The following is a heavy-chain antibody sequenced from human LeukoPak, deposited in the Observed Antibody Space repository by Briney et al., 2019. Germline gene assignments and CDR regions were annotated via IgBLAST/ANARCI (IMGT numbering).Heavy chain of an antibody. CDR3: ARNQRGGGLDY. J-gene: IGHJ4*02. Sequence: GGSLRLSCAASGFTVSSNYMNWVRQAPGKGLEWVAVISYDGSNKYYTDSVKARFAISRDNSKNTLYLQMNSLRVEDTAVYYCARNQRGGGLDYWGQGTLVTVSS. CDR2: ISYDGSNK. V-gene: IGHV3-30*09. CDR1: GFTVSSNY. D-gene: IGHD3-16*01.